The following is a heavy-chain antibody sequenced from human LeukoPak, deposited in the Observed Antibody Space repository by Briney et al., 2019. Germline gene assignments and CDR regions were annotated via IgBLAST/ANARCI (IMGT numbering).Heavy chain of an antibody. J-gene: IGHJ4*02. V-gene: IGHV3-23*01. CDR2: IKHDSERT. Sequence: TGGSLRLSCAASGFTFSTYAIGWIRQAPGKGVEWVSAIKHDSERTLYADSVRGRFAVSTPNSKNTVYMQIISLRAEDTAFYFCAREQSGTRGCTTVDSWGQGTPVTVS. D-gene: IGHD2-8*01. CDR3: AREQSGTRGCTTVDS. CDR1: GFTFSTYA.